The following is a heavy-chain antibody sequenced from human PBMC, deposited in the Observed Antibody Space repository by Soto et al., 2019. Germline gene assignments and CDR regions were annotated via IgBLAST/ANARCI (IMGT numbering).Heavy chain of an antibody. CDR1: GFSLSTSGMG. CDR3: AHRGSGWYVYY. V-gene: IGHV2-5*02. D-gene: IGHD6-19*01. CDR2: IYWDDDK. Sequence: QITLKESGPTLVKPTQTLTLTCTFSGFSLSTSGMGVGWIRQPPGKALEWLALIYWDDDKRYSPSLKSRLTLTKDPSKNQVVLTMTNMDPVDTATYYCAHRGSGWYVYYWGQGTLVTVAS. J-gene: IGHJ4*02.